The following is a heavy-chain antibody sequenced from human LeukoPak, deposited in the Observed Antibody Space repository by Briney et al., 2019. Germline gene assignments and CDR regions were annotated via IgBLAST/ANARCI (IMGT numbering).Heavy chain of an antibody. D-gene: IGHD3-3*01. CDR3: ARGGGPSYDFWSGYYPFDY. J-gene: IGHJ4*02. CDR1: GGSISSGGYS. Sequence: SQTLSLTCAVSGGSISSGGYSWSWIRQPPGKGLEWIGYIYHSGSTYYNPSLKSRVTISVDRSKNQFSLKLSSVTAADTAVYYCARGGGPSYDFWSGYYPFDYWGQGTLVTVSS. V-gene: IGHV4-30-2*01. CDR2: IYHSGST.